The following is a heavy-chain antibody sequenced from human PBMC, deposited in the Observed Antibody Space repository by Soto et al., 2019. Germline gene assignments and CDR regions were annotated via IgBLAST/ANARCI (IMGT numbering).Heavy chain of an antibody. V-gene: IGHV4-59*08. J-gene: IGHJ4*02. CDR3: ARPTDSSGWYPFDY. D-gene: IGHD6-19*01. Sequence: SETLSLTCTVSGGSISSYYWSWIRQPPGKGLEWIGYIYYSGSTNYNPSLKSRVTISVDTSKNQFSLKLSSVTAADTAVYYCARPTDSSGWYPFDYWGQGTLVTVSS. CDR1: GGSISSYY. CDR2: IYYSGST.